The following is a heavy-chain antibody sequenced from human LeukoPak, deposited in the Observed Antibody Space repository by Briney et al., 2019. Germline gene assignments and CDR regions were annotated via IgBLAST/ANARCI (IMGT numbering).Heavy chain of an antibody. Sequence: QTGGSLEPSVPASGLTFSTNYRTGAGRAPGRGLRWASVIYSGGSTYYADSVKGRFTISRDNSKNTLYLQMNSLRAEDTAVYYCARLVPAARGGYFDYWGQGTLVTVSS. J-gene: IGHJ4*02. CDR1: GLTFSTNY. D-gene: IGHD2-2*01. CDR2: IYSGGST. V-gene: IGHV3-53*01. CDR3: ARLVPAARGGYFDY.